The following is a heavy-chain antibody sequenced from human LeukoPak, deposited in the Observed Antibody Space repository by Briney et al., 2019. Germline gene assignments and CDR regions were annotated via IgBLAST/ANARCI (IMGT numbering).Heavy chain of an antibody. CDR2: INNISYI. CDR1: GCTFSSYS. V-gene: IGHV3-21*01. CDR3: ARDLEIETYYDMLSGYYY. D-gene: IGHD3-9*01. Sequence: PGGALPLSCAASGCTFSSYSMNWLRQPPGKGLEWVSSINNISYIYNADSLKGRFTISRDNAKNSLHLEMNSLRAEDRAVYYCARDLEIETYYDMLSGYYYCGEGTLVTVSS. J-gene: IGHJ4*02.